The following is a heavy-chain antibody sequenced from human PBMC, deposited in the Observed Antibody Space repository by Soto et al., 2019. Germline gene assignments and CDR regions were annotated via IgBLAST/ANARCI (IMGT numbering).Heavy chain of an antibody. Sequence: PSETLSLTCTVSGGSVNSGSYYWSWIRQPPGKGLEWIGYIYYSGSTKFNPSLKSRVTISVDTSKNQFSLKLSSVTAADTAVYYCARDYWASSAAFEIWGQGTMVTVSS. CDR1: GGSVNSGSYY. V-gene: IGHV4-61*01. J-gene: IGHJ3*02. CDR3: ARDYWASSAAFEI. D-gene: IGHD2-15*01. CDR2: IYYSGST.